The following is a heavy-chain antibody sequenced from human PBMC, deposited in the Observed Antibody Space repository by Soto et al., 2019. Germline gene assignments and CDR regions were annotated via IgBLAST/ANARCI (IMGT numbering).Heavy chain of an antibody. D-gene: IGHD3-3*01. J-gene: IGHJ5*02. CDR3: ARGAFGVVIRDWFDP. CDR1: GGSISSGGYY. CDR2: IYYSGST. Sequence: SETLSLTCTVSGGSISSGGYYWSWIRQHPGKGLEWIGYIYYSGSTYYNPSLKSRVTISVDTSKNQFSLKLSSVTAADTAVYYCARGAFGVVIRDWFDPWGQGTLVTVSS. V-gene: IGHV4-31*03.